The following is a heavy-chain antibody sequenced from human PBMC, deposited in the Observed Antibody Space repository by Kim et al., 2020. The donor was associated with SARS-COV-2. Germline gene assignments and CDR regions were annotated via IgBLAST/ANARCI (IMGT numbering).Heavy chain of an antibody. Sequence: FTIPRDNSKNTLYLQMNSLRAEDTAVYYCAKDSGNTMIVVVTGFQGYFDYWGQGTLVTVSS. J-gene: IGHJ4*02. V-gene: IGHV3-23*01. D-gene: IGHD3-22*01. CDR3: AKDSGNTMIVVVTGFQGYFDY.